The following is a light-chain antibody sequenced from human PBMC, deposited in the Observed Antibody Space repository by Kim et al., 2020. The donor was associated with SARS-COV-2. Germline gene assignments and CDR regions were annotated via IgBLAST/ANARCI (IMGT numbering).Light chain of an antibody. J-gene: IGKJ2*01. V-gene: IGKV3-20*01. CDR3: QQYATSPRT. CDR1: QSVGKNY. CDR2: DAS. Sequence: LSPGESVTLSCRASQSVGKNYLAWYQQKPGQAPRLLIYDASNRATGIPDRFSGSGSGTDFTVTISRLEPEDFAVYYCQQYATSPRTFGQGTKLEI.